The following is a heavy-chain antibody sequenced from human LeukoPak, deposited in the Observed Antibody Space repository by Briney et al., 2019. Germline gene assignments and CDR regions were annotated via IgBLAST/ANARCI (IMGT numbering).Heavy chain of an antibody. V-gene: IGHV4-59*08. CDR3: ARHRGVGALT. D-gene: IGHD3-10*01. J-gene: IGHJ5*02. CDR1: GGSMISQY. Sequence: PSETLSLTCSVSGGSMISQYWTWIRQSPGKGLEWIGYIYYSGTTNYNPSLKSRVTISVDTSKNQFSLRLSSVTAADTAVYYCARHRGVGALTWGQGTLVTVSS. CDR2: IYYSGTT.